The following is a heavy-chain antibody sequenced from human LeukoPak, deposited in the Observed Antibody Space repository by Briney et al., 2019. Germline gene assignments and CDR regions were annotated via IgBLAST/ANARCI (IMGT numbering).Heavy chain of an antibody. D-gene: IGHD6-19*01. V-gene: IGHV4-59*01. CDR2: IYYSGST. Sequence: PSETLSLTCTVSGGSISSYYWSWIRQPPGKGLEWIGYIYYSGSTNYNPSLKSRVTISVDTSKNQFSLKLSSVTAADTAVYYCARDYTPSIAVAGTSGFDPWGQGTLVTVSS. J-gene: IGHJ5*02. CDR1: GGSISSYY. CDR3: ARDYTPSIAVAGTSGFDP.